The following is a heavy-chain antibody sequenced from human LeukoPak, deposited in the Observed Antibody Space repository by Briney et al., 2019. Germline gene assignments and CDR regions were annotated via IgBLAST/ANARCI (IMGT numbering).Heavy chain of an antibody. CDR3: ATSPSRYCSSTSCYIDAFDI. CDR2: IYYSGST. D-gene: IGHD2-2*02. J-gene: IGHJ3*02. CDR1: GCSISSYY. V-gene: IGHV4-59*01. Sequence: SETLSLTCTVSGCSISSYYWSWIRQPRGKGLEWIGYIYYSGSTNYNPSLKSRVTISVDTSKNQFSLKLSSVTAADTAVYFCATSPSRYCSSTSCYIDAFDIWGQGTTVTVSS.